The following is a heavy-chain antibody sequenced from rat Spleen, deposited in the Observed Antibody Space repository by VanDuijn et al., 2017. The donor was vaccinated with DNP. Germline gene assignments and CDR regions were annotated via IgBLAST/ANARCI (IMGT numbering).Heavy chain of an antibody. J-gene: IGHJ3*01. CDR3: TTHGLYYEYNGFAY. Sequence: EVQLVESGGGLVQPGRSLKLSCAASGLTFSYYAMAWVRQAPTKGLEWVATISIGGGGTYYRDSMKGRFTISRDDAKSSLYLQMDSLRSEDTATYYCTTHGLYYEYNGFAYWGQGTLVTVSS. CDR2: ISIGGGGT. D-gene: IGHD1-6*01. CDR1: GLTFSYYA. V-gene: IGHV5S23*01.